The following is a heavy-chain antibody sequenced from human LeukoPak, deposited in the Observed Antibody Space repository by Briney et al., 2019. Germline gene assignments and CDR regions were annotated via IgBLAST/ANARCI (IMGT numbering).Heavy chain of an antibody. J-gene: IGHJ4*02. CDR3: ASPVVNYFDY. V-gene: IGHV3-23*01. D-gene: IGHD4-23*01. Sequence: EWVSAISGRGGSTYYADSVKGRFTISRDNSKNTLYLQMNSLRAEDTAVYYCASPVVNYFDYWGQGTLVTVSS. CDR2: ISGRGGST.